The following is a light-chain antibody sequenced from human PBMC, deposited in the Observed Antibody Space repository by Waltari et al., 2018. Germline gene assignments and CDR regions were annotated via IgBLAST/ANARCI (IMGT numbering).Light chain of an antibody. Sequence: QSALTQPPSVSGSLGQTVSISCTGSDSAVGAFDRVSWYRQSPGTAPKLLIYAVTTLPAGVPDRFSGSKSGNTASLTISGLQPEDDADYYCSSYNTRHTWVFGGGTTLTVL. CDR2: AVT. CDR1: DSAVGAFDR. V-gene: IGLV2-18*02. J-gene: IGLJ3*02. CDR3: SSYNTRHTWV.